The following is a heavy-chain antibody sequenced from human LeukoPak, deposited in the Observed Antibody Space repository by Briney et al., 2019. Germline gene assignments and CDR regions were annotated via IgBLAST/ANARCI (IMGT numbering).Heavy chain of an antibody. V-gene: IGHV3-23*01. Sequence: GGSLRLSCAASGFTFSSYAMSWVRQAPGKGLEWVSAISGSGGSTYYADSVKGRFTISRDNSKNTLYLQMNSLRAEDTAVYYCAKVVPTIVVVIGDTFDYWGQGTLITVSS. CDR2: ISGSGGST. CDR1: GFTFSSYA. D-gene: IGHD2-21*01. J-gene: IGHJ4*02. CDR3: AKVVPTIVVVIGDTFDY.